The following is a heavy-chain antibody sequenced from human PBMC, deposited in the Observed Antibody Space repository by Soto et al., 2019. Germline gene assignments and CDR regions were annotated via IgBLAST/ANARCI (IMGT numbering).Heavy chain of an antibody. Sequence: SETPSRTCTVSGGSISSSSYYWGWTRQPPGKGLEWIGSIYYSGSTYYNPSLKSRVTISVDTSKNQFSLKLSSVTAAVTAVYYCARQVRDGYNDAFDIWGQGTMVTVSS. CDR3: ARQVRDGYNDAFDI. D-gene: IGHD5-12*01. V-gene: IGHV4-39*01. CDR1: GGSISSSSYY. J-gene: IGHJ3*02. CDR2: IYYSGST.